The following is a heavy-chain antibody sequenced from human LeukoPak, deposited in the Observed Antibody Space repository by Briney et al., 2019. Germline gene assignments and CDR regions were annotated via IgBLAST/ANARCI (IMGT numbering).Heavy chain of an antibody. V-gene: IGHV1-2*02. CDR2: INPNSGGT. CDR3: ARDGVAAAGTNPLHNWFDP. Sequence: GASVKVSCKASGYTFTGYYMHWVRQAPGQGLEWMAWINPNSGGTNYAQKFQGRVTMTRDTSISTAYMELSRLRSDDTAVYYCARDGVAAAGTNPLHNWFDPWGQGTLVTVSS. CDR1: GYTFTGYY. D-gene: IGHD6-13*01. J-gene: IGHJ5*02.